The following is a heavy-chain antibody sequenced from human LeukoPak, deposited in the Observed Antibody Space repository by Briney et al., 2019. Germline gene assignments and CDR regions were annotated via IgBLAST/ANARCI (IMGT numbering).Heavy chain of an antibody. D-gene: IGHD6-13*01. V-gene: IGHV1-2*02. CDR3: ARGSLSAAGMYNWFDP. Sequence: ASVKVSCKASGYTFTGYYMHWVRQAPGQGLEWMGWINPNSGGTNYAQKFQGRVTMTRDTSISTAYMELSRLRSDDTAVYYCARGSLSAAGMYNWFDPWGQGTLVTVSS. CDR2: INPNSGGT. J-gene: IGHJ5*02. CDR1: GYTFTGYY.